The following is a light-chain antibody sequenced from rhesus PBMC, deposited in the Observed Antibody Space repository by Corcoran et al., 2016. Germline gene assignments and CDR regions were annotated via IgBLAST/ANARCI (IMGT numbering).Light chain of an antibody. V-gene: IGKV3-24*04. CDR2: GTS. Sequence: EIVMTQSPATLALSPGERAALSCRASQSVTSYLAWYQQKPGQAPRLLNYGTSSRATGLPDRFSGSGSGTQYTLTINSLEPEDVGIYFCMQSSTWPQYSFGQGTKVEI. J-gene: IGKJ2*01. CDR1: QSVTSY. CDR3: MQSSTWPQYS.